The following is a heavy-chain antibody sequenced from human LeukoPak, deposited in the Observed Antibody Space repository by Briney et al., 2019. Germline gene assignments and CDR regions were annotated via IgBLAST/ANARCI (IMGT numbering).Heavy chain of an antibody. D-gene: IGHD6-19*01. CDR3: ARGWIAVAGIPDFDY. V-gene: IGHV4-34*01. CDR1: GGSFSGYY. Sequence: SETLSLTCAVYGGSFSGYYWSWIRQPPGKGLEWIGEINHSGSTNYNPSLKSRVTISVDTSKNQFSLKLSSVTAADTAVYYCARGWIAVAGIPDFDYWGQGTLVTVSS. J-gene: IGHJ4*02. CDR2: INHSGST.